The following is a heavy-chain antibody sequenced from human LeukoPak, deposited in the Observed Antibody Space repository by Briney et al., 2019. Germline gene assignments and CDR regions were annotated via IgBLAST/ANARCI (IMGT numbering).Heavy chain of an antibody. Sequence: GGSLRLSCAASGFTFSSYSMNWVRQAPGKGLEWVSYISSSSSTIYYADSVKGRFTISRDNAKNSLYLQMNSLGAEDTAVYYCARDPAGSGPYYYYYYMDVWGKGTTVTVSS. CDR2: ISSSSSTI. CDR3: ARDPAGSGPYYYYYYMDV. J-gene: IGHJ6*03. V-gene: IGHV3-48*01. D-gene: IGHD3-10*01. CDR1: GFTFSSYS.